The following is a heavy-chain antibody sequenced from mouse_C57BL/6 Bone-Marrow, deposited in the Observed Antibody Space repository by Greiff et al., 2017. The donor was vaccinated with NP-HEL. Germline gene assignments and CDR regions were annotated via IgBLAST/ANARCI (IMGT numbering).Heavy chain of an antibody. V-gene: IGHV5-6*01. CDR2: ISSGGSYT. J-gene: IGHJ4*01. D-gene: IGHD1-1*01. CDR3: ATITTAHMDY. CDR1: GFTFSSYG. Sequence: EVMLVESGGDLVKPGGSLKLSCAASGFTFSSYGMSWVRQTPDKRLEWVATISSGGSYTYYPDSVKGRFTISRDNAKNTLYLQMSSLKSEDTAMYYCATITTAHMDYWGQGTSVTVSS.